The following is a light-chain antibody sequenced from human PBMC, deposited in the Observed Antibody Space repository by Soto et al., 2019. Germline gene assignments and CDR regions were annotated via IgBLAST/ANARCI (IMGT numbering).Light chain of an antibody. V-gene: IGKV1-5*01. CDR2: DAS. CDR3: QQYNNWPPKLT. J-gene: IGKJ4*01. CDR1: QTIRTW. Sequence: IQMTQSPSTLSASIGDRVTITCRARQTIRTWLAWYQQKPGKAPKLLIYDASSLESGVPSRFSGSGSGTEFTLTISSLQSDDFAVYYCQQYNNWPPKLTFGGGTKVEIK.